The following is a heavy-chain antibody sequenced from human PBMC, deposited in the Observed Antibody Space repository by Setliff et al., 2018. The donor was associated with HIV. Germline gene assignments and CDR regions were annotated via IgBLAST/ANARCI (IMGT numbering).Heavy chain of an antibody. J-gene: IGHJ6*03. CDR1: GYNFANYW. D-gene: IGHD2-2*02. CDR3: ARSRYQLLYDMDV. V-gene: IGHV5-51*01. CDR2: IYPGDSDT. Sequence: PGESLKISCKASGYNFANYWIGWVRQRPGKGLEWMGIIYPGDSDTKYSPSFQGQVSISADKSTSTAYLQWNSLKASDTAVYFCARSRYQLLYDMDVWGKGTTVTVSS.